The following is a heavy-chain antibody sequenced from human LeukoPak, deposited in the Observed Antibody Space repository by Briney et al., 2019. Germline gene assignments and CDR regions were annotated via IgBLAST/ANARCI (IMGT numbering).Heavy chain of an antibody. Sequence: GGSLRLSCAASGFTFSSYGMHWVRQAPGKGLEWVSSVSTSSSYIYYADSVKGRFTISRDNAKNSLYLQMNSLRAEDTAVYFCASIQTGGVTPFDYWGQGTLVTVSS. CDR3: ASIQTGGVTPFDY. J-gene: IGHJ4*02. CDR2: VSTSSSYI. D-gene: IGHD3-16*01. V-gene: IGHV3-21*01. CDR1: GFTFSSYG.